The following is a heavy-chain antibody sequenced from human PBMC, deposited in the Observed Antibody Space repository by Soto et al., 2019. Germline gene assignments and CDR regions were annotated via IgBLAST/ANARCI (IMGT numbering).Heavy chain of an antibody. CDR3: AREGDHSVRNGGVGEAYYGMDV. J-gene: IGHJ6*02. CDR1: GFTFSSFS. Sequence: GSLRLSCAASGFTFSSFSMNWVRQAPGKGLEWVSYISRSSYTIYYADSVKGRFTISRDNDKNLVYLQMNSLRDEDTAVYYCAREGDHSVRNGGVGEAYYGMDVWGQGTTVTVSS. V-gene: IGHV3-48*02. D-gene: IGHD4-17*01. CDR2: ISRSSYTI.